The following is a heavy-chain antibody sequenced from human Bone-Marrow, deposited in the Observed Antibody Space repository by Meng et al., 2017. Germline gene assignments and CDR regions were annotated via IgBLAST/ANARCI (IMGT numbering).Heavy chain of an antibody. J-gene: IGHJ4*02. D-gene: IGHD3-9*01. CDR1: GGSVNSGSYF. CDR3: ARVTIHVAFPPYFDN. CDR2: IFHSGST. Sequence: SETLSLTCTVSGGSVNSGSYFWTWIRQPPGKGLEWIGYIFHSGSTNYNASLKSRVTFSADTSKNQFSLNLLSVTAADTAVYCCARVTIHVAFPPYFDNWGQGTLVTVSS. V-gene: IGHV4-61*01.